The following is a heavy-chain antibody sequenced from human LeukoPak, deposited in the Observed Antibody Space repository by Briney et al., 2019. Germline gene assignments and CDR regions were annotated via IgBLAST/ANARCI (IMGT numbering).Heavy chain of an antibody. V-gene: IGHV3-23*01. J-gene: IGHJ6*03. D-gene: IGHD3-10*01. CDR1: GFTFSSYG. Sequence: GGSLRLSCAASGFTFSSYGMSWVRQAPGKGLEWVSAISGSGGSTYYADSVKGRFTISRDNTKNTLYLQMNSLRAEDTAVYYCAKCWFGDNYYYMDVWGKGTTVTVSS. CDR2: ISGSGGST. CDR3: AKCWFGDNYYYMDV.